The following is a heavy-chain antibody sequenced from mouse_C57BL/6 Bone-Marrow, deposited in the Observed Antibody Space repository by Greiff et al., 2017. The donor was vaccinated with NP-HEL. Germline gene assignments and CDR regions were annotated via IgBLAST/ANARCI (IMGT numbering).Heavy chain of an antibody. Sequence: QVQLQQPGAGLVKPGASVKLSCTASGYTFTSYGMHWVQQTPGQGLEWIGMIHPSSGSINYNEKFKSKATLTVDKSSSTAYMQLSRLTSEDSAVWYCAGGTSDDWGQGTTLTVSS. CDR1: GYTFTSYG. D-gene: IGHD3-3*01. J-gene: IGHJ2*01. V-gene: IGHV1-64*01. CDR3: AGGTSDD. CDR2: IHPSSGSI.